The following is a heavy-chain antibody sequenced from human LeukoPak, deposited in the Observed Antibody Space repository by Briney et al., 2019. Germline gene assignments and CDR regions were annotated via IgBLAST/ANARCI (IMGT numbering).Heavy chain of an antibody. CDR3: ARKSGSGNFPLDY. CDR2: ISGSAART. Sequence: GGSLRLSCAASGFTFSTYGMTWVRQAPGRGLEWVSAISGSAARTFYADSVKGRFTISRDNSKNTVFLQMSSLRAEDTALYYCARKSGSGNFPLDYWGQGTLVTVSS. CDR1: GFTFSTYG. D-gene: IGHD3-10*01. J-gene: IGHJ4*02. V-gene: IGHV3-23*01.